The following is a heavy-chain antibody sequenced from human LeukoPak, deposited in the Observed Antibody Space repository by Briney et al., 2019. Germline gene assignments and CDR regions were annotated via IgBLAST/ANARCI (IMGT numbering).Heavy chain of an antibody. CDR2: IIPILGIA. D-gene: IGHD5-12*01. J-gene: IGHJ4*02. CDR3: ARDQGWGYSGYDPDTAMVPFDY. V-gene: IGHV1-69*04. Sequence: GASVKVSCKASGGTFSSYAISWVRQAPGQGLEWMGRIIPILGIANYAQKFQGRVTITADKSTSTAYMELSSLRSEDTAVYYCARDQGWGYSGYDPDTAMVPFDYWGQGTLVTVSS. CDR1: GGTFSSYA.